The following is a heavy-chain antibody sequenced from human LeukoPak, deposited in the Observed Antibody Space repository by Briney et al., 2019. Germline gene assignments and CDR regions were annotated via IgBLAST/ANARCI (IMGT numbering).Heavy chain of an antibody. CDR1: GFTFSSYA. V-gene: IGHV3-23*01. Sequence: PGGSLRLSCAASGFTFSSYAMSWVRQAPGKGLEWVSAISGSGGSTYYADSVKGRFTISRDNSKNTLYLQMNSLRAEDTDVYYCANTFSDDFWSGYQPFDYWGQGTLVTVSS. CDR3: ANTFSDDFWSGYQPFDY. J-gene: IGHJ4*02. CDR2: ISGSGGST. D-gene: IGHD3-3*01.